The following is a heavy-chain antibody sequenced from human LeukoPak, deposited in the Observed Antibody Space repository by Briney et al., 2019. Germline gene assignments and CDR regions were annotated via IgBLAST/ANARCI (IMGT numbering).Heavy chain of an antibody. J-gene: IGHJ4*02. D-gene: IGHD6-19*01. CDR2: ISSSSSYI. CDR3: AREPPYSSGQIDY. CDR1: GFTFSSYS. V-gene: IGHV3-21*01. Sequence: GGSLRLSCAASGFTFSSYSMNWVRQAPGKGLEWVSSISSSSSYIYYADSVKGRFTISRDNAKNSLYLQMNSLRAEDTAVYYCAREPPYSSGQIDYWGQGTLVTVSS.